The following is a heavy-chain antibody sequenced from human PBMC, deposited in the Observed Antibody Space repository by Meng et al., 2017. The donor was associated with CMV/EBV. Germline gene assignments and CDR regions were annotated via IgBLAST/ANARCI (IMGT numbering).Heavy chain of an antibody. Sequence: QVHLQTSAPGLVKPSQTLSLTCTVSGGSISSGDYYWSWIRQPPGKGLEWIGYIYYSGSTYYNPSLKSRVTISVDTSKNQFSLKLSSVTAADTAVYYCARDNRRGGVDYWGQGTLVTVSS. D-gene: IGHD3-3*01. J-gene: IGHJ4*02. V-gene: IGHV4-30-4*08. CDR3: ARDNRRGGVDY. CDR1: GGSISSGDYY. CDR2: IYYSGST.